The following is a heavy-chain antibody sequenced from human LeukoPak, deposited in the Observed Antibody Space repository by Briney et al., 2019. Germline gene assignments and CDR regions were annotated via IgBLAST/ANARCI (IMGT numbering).Heavy chain of an antibody. Sequence: GESLQISCKGSGYSFTSYWIGWVRQMPGKGLEWMGIVYPGDSDTRYSPSFQGQVTISADKSISTAYLQWSSLKASDTAMYYCARHGAYYYYYMDVWGKGTTVTVSS. CDR2: VYPGDSDT. D-gene: IGHD3-16*01. V-gene: IGHV5-51*01. CDR1: GYSFTSYW. CDR3: ARHGAYYYYYMDV. J-gene: IGHJ6*03.